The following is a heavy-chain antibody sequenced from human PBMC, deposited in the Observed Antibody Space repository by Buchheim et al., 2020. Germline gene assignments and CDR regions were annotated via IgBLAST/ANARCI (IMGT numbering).Heavy chain of an antibody. V-gene: IGHV1-8*02. J-gene: IGHJ5*02. D-gene: IGHD6-6*01. CDR2: MNPNSGNT. Sequence: QVQLVQSGAEVKKPGASVKVSCKAFGYTFTSYYMHWVRQAPGQGLEWMGWMNPNSGNTGYAQKFQGRVNMTRNTSISTAYMELSSLRSEDTAVYYCARVEVAARLGATFWFDPWGQGTL. CDR3: ARVEVAARLGATFWFDP. CDR1: GYTFTSYY.